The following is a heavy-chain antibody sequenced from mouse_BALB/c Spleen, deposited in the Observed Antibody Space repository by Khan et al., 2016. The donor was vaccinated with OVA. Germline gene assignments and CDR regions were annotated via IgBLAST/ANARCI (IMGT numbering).Heavy chain of an antibody. J-gene: IGHJ2*01. CDR2: ISYSGRT. D-gene: IGHD1-1*01. CDR1: GYSITSDYA. V-gene: IGHV3-2*02. CDR3: ARSVTITTVVATDFDY. Sequence: EVQLQESGPGLVKPSQSLSLTCTVTGYSITSDYAWNWIRQFPGNKLEWMGYISYSGRTRYNPSLKSRISITRETSTNTFFLQFKYVTTEDTSTYYCARSVTITTVVATDFDYWGQGTTLTVSS.